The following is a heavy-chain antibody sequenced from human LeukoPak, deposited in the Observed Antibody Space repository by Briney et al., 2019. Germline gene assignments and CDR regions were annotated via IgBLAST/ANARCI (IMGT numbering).Heavy chain of an antibody. V-gene: IGHV1-69*04. D-gene: IGHD2-2*01. CDR1: GGTFSSYS. CDR2: ITPNLAIT. CDR3: ARDSALRCSSTSCYFDY. J-gene: IGHJ4*02. Sequence: ASVKVSCKASGGTFSSYSISWVRQAPGQGPEWLGRITPNLAITDYAQKFRGRVTLTADKSTSTVYMELGSLTSEDTAAYYCARDSALRCSSTSCYFDYWGQGTLVTVSS.